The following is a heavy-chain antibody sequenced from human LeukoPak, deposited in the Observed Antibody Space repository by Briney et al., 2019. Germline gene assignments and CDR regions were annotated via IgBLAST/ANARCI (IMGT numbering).Heavy chain of an antibody. Sequence: PSETLSLTCTVSGGSISSSSYYWGWIRQPPGKGLEWIGSIYYSGSTYYNPSLKSRVTIFVDPSKNQFSLNLRTVAAADTAVYYCARHERCSSINCIYNWFDPWGQGTLVIVSS. CDR3: ARHERCSSINCIYNWFDP. D-gene: IGHD2-2*01. CDR2: IYYSGST. CDR1: GGSISSSSYY. J-gene: IGHJ5*02. V-gene: IGHV4-39*01.